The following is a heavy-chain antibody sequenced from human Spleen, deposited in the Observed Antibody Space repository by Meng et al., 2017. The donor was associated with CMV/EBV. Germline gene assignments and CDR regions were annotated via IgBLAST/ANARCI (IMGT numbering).Heavy chain of an antibody. CDR1: GFIFSSYD. Sequence: GGSLRLSCAASGFIFSSYDMTWVRQAPGKGLEWVSSITSGSGSIYYADSVNGRFTVSRDNARNSLYLQMNSLSAEDTAVYYCARLGYSGYVYLDYWGQGTLVTVSS. D-gene: IGHD5-12*01. V-gene: IGHV3-21*01. CDR2: ITSGSGSI. CDR3: ARLGYSGYVYLDY. J-gene: IGHJ4*02.